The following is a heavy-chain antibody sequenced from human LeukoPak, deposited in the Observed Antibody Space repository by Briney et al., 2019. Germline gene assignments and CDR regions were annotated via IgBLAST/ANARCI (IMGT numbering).Heavy chain of an antibody. CDR2: ISSSSSYI. CDR3: ARDSSTGYPDY. D-gene: IGHD3-16*02. CDR1: GFTFSSYS. Sequence: PGGSLRLSCAASGFTFSSYSMNWLRQAPGKGLEWVSSISSSSSYIYYADSVKGRFAISRDNAKNSLYLKMNSLRAEDTAVYYCARDSSTGYPDYWGQGTLVTVSS. J-gene: IGHJ4*02. V-gene: IGHV3-21*01.